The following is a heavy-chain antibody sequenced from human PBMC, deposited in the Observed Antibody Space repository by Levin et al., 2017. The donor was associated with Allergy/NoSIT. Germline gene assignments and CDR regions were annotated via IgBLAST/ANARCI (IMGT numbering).Heavy chain of an antibody. CDR1: GFSFSSYS. V-gene: IGHV3-7*01. J-gene: IGHJ4*02. CDR2: INQDGRQI. CDR3: ARDILVGTASGRDY. D-gene: IGHD2-21*02. Sequence: GGSLRLSCAVSGFSFSSYSISWVRQAPGKGLEWVGNINQDGRQIYYGDSVKGRFTISRDNAKDSLYLQMNSLRDEDTAVYYCARDILVGTASGRDYWGQGTLVTVSS.